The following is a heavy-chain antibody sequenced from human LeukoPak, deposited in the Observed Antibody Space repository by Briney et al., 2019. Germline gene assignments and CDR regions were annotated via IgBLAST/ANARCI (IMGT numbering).Heavy chain of an antibody. D-gene: IGHD3-10*01. CDR1: GFAFSSEA. CDR2: IDISGDRT. Sequence: GGSLRLSCAASGFAFSSEAMTWVRQTPAKGLEWVSTIDISGDRTNYADSVKGRFTISRDNSKNTLFLQVNSLRVEDTAVYYCARVPDYYGSGTHWGQGTLVTVSS. CDR3: ARVPDYYGSGTH. J-gene: IGHJ4*02. V-gene: IGHV3-23*01.